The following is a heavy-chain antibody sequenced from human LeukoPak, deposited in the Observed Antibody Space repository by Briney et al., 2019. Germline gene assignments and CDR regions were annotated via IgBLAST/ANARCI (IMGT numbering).Heavy chain of an antibody. V-gene: IGHV3-23*01. CDR2: ISGSGGST. Sequence: GESLKISCAASGFTFSSYAMSRVRQAPGKGLEWVSAISGSGGSTYYADSVKGRFTISRDNSKNTLYLQMNSLRAEVTAVYYCAKENRYFDWSSGWFDPWGQGTLVTVSS. CDR1: GFTFSSYA. CDR3: AKENRYFDWSSGWFDP. D-gene: IGHD3-9*01. J-gene: IGHJ5*02.